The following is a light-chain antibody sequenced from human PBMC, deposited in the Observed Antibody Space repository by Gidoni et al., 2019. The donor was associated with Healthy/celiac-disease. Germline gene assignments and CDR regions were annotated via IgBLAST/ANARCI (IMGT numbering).Light chain of an antibody. Sequence: EIVLTQSPATLSLSPGERATLSCRASQSVSSYLAWYQQKPGQAPRLLIYEASNRATGIPARFSGSGSGTDFTLTISSLEPEDFAVYYCQQRSNWPPPYTFXXXTKLEIK. J-gene: IGKJ2*01. CDR2: EAS. CDR1: QSVSSY. CDR3: QQRSNWPPPYT. V-gene: IGKV3-11*01.